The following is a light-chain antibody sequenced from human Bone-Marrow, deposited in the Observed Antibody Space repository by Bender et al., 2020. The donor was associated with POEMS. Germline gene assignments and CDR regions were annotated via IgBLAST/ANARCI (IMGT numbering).Light chain of an antibody. CDR1: SSDVGAYNF. CDR3: CSYAGRYTSV. Sequence: QSALTQPASVSGSPGQSVTMSCTGTSSDVGAYNFVSWYQQHPGKAPKVMIFDVSRRPSGVPDRFSGSKSGNTAFLTISGLQAEDEGDYYCCSYAGRYTSVFGGGTKLTVL. J-gene: IGLJ2*01. CDR2: DVS. V-gene: IGLV2-11*02.